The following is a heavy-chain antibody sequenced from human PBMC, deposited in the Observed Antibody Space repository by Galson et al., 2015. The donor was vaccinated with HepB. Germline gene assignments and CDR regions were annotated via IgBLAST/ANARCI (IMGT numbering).Heavy chain of an antibody. J-gene: IGHJ3*02. D-gene: IGHD5-18*01. CDR2: ISSNGGST. V-gene: IGHV3-64D*06. CDR1: GFTFSSYA. Sequence: SLRLSCAASGFTFSSYAMHWVRQAPGKGLEYVSAISSNGGSTYYADSVKGRFTISRDNSKNTLYLQMSSLRAEDTAVYYCVSALRGYSYGFEAFDIWGQGTMVTVSS. CDR3: VSALRGYSYGFEAFDI.